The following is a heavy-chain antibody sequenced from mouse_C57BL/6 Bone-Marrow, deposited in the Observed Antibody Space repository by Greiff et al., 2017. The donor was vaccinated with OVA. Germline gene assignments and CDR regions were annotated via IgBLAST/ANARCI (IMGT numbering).Heavy chain of an antibody. CDR3: ARYYGSSYEWYFDV. D-gene: IGHD1-1*01. J-gene: IGHJ1*03. Sequence: EVQGVESGPELVKPGASVKISCKASGYSFTDYNMNWVKQSHGKSLEWIGVINPNYGTTSYNQKFKGKATLTVDQSSSTAYMQLNSLTSEDSAVYYCARYYGSSYEWYFDVWGTGTTVTVSS. CDR2: INPNYGTT. CDR1: GYSFTDYN. V-gene: IGHV1-39*01.